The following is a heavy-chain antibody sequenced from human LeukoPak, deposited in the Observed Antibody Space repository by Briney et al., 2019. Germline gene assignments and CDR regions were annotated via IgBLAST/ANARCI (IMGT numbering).Heavy chain of an antibody. CDR1: YW. V-gene: IGHV3-74*01. D-gene: IGHD5-18*01. Sequence: YWXXWVRQAPXKGXVWVSRLNSDGSSTSYADSVKGRFTISRDNAKNTLYLQMNSLRAEDTAVYYCARPYSYGLDYWGQGTLVTVSS. CDR2: LNSDGSST. J-gene: IGHJ4*02. CDR3: ARPYSYGLDY.